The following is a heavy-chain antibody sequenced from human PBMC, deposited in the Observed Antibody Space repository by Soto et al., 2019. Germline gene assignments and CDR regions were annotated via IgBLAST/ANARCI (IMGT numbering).Heavy chain of an antibody. D-gene: IGHD6-19*01. CDR2: IYYSGST. Sequence: SETLSLTCTVSGGSISSSSYYWGWIRQPPGKGLEWIGSIYYSGSTYYNPSLKSRVTISVDTSKNQFSLKLSSVTAADTAVYYCARQVAGLNAFDYWGQGTLVTVSS. CDR3: ARQVAGLNAFDY. V-gene: IGHV4-39*01. J-gene: IGHJ4*02. CDR1: GGSISSSSYY.